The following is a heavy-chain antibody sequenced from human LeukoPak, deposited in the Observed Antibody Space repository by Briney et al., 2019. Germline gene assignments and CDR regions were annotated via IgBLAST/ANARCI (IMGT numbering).Heavy chain of an antibody. CDR3: ARGITMIVVATLDDAFDI. D-gene: IGHD3-22*01. Sequence: GGSLRLSCEASGFMFDDYGMSWVRQAPGKGLEWVSGMNWNGGSTGYADSVKGRFTISRDNAKNSLYLQMNSLRAEDTALYYCARGITMIVVATLDDAFDIWGQGTMVTVSS. V-gene: IGHV3-20*04. J-gene: IGHJ3*02. CDR2: MNWNGGST. CDR1: GFMFDDYG.